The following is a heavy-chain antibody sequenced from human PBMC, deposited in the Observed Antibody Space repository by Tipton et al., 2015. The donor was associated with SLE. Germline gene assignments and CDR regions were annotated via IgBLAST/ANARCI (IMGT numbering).Heavy chain of an antibody. CDR2: ISDSGTHT. J-gene: IGHJ4*02. D-gene: IGHD2-2*01. V-gene: IGHV3-11*06. Sequence: GSLRLSCAASGFTFSDYYMSWIRQAPGKGLEWVSYISDSGTHTNYADSVKGRFTISRDNSKTLLFLQMHSLRAEDTAVYYCARDWEGAVPAAWAYFDFWGQGTLVTVSS. CDR3: ARDWEGAVPAAWAYFDF. CDR1: GFTFSDYY.